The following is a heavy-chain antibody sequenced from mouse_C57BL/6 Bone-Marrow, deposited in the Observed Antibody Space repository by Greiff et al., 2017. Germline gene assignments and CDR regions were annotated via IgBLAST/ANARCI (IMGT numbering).Heavy chain of an antibody. V-gene: IGHV10-1*01. Sequence: EVQVVESGGGLVQPKGSLKLSCAASGFSFNTYAMNWVRQAPGKGLEWVARIRSKSNNYATYYADSVKDRFTISRDDSESMLYLQMNNLKTEDTAMYYCVRRGLLYYAMDYWGQGTSVTVSS. CDR2: IRSKSNNYAT. J-gene: IGHJ4*01. CDR1: GFSFNTYA. D-gene: IGHD6-1*01. CDR3: VRRGLLYYAMDY.